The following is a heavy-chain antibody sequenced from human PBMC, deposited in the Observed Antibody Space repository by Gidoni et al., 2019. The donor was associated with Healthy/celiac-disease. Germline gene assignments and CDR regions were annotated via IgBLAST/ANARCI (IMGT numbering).Heavy chain of an antibody. V-gene: IGHV3-7*01. D-gene: IGHD2-2*01. CDR2: IKQDGSEK. J-gene: IGHJ4*02. CDR3: ARDPSASSPAPPFDY. CDR1: GVYFSRFW. Sequence: EVQLVESGGGLVQHGGSLRLSCTASGVYFSRFWMSWVRQAPGKGLEWVANIKQDGSEKYYVDSVKGRCTISRDNAKNSLYLQMNSLRAEDTAVYYCARDPSASSPAPPFDYWGQGTLVTVSS.